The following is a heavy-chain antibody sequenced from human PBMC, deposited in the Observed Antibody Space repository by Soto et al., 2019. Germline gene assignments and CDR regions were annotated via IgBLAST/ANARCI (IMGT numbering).Heavy chain of an antibody. CDR2: IIPILGIA. Sequence: QVQLVQSGAEVKKPGSSVKVSCKASGGTFSSYTISWVRQAPGQGLEWMGRIIPILGIANYAQKFQGRVTITADKSTSTAYMELSSLRSEETAVYYCASFRGSYGMDVWGQGTTVTVSS. D-gene: IGHD3-10*01. CDR1: GGTFSSYT. CDR3: ASFRGSYGMDV. J-gene: IGHJ6*02. V-gene: IGHV1-69*02.